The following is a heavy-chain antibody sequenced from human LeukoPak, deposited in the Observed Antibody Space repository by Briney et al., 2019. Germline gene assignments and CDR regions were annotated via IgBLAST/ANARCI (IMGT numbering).Heavy chain of an antibody. J-gene: IGHJ5*02. CDR2: IIPIFGIA. Sequence: SVKVSCKASGGTFSSYAISWVRQAPGQGLEWMGRIIPIFGIANYAQKFQGRVTITADKSTSTAYMGLSSLRSEDTAVYYCARASSAEQLVTAWGQGTLVTVSS. V-gene: IGHV1-69*04. D-gene: IGHD6-6*01. CDR1: GGTFSSYA. CDR3: ARASSAEQLVTA.